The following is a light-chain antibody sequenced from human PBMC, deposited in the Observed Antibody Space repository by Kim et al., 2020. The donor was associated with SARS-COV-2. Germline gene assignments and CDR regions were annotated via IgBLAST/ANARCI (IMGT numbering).Light chain of an antibody. CDR2: GNS. CDR1: SSNIGAGYD. V-gene: IGLV1-40*01. CDR3: QSYDSSLRV. Sequence: PGQRVTISCTGSSSNIGAGYDVHWYQQLPGTAPKLLIYGNSNRPSGVPDRLSGSKSGTSASLAITGLQAEDEADYYCQSYDSSLRVFGGGTQLTVL. J-gene: IGLJ3*02.